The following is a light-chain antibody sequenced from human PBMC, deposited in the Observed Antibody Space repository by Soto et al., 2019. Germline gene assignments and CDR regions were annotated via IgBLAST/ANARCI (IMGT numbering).Light chain of an antibody. CDR2: DGS. CDR1: QSVSSSY. J-gene: IGKJ5*01. CDR3: QQRSNWPIT. Sequence: EIVLTQKTDTLSLSPGERATLSCRASQSVSSSYLAWYQQKPGQTPRLLIYDGSDRATGIPARLSGSGSGTDHTLTISSLEPEDSAVYYCQQRSNWPITFGQVTLLEIK. V-gene: IGKV3D-20*02.